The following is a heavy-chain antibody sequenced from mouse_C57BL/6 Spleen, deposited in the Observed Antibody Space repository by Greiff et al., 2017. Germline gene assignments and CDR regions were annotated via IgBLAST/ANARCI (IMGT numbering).Heavy chain of an antibody. D-gene: IGHD2-5*01. V-gene: IGHV5-6*01. CDR3: ASIYNNSYYFDY. CDR2: ISSGSSYT. Sequence: EVQGVESGGDLVKPGGSLKLSCAASGFTFSSYGMSWVRQTPDKRLEWVATISSGSSYTYYPDSVKGRFTISRDNAKNTLYLQMSSLKSEDTAMYYCASIYNNSYYFDYWGQGTTLTVSS. J-gene: IGHJ2*01. CDR1: GFTFSSYG.